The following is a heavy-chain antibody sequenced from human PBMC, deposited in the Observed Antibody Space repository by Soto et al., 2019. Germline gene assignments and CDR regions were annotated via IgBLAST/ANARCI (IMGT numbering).Heavy chain of an antibody. J-gene: IGHJ5*02. CDR3: VKDSAGAGSYFNWFDP. D-gene: IGHD1-26*01. Sequence: GGSLRLSCAASGFTFSSYAMHWVRQAPGKGLEYVSAISSNGGSTYYANSVKGRFTISRDNSKNTLYLQMGSLRAEDMAVYYCVKDSAGAGSYFNWFDPWGQGTLVTVSS. CDR2: ISSNGGST. CDR1: GFTFSSYA. V-gene: IGHV3-64*01.